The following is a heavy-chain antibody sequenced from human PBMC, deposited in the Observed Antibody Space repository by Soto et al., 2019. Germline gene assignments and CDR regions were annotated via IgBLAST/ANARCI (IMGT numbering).Heavy chain of an antibody. D-gene: IGHD3-10*02. CDR1: GFTFSSYS. V-gene: IGHV3-48*01. Sequence: GGSLRLSCAASGFTFSSYSMNWVRQAPGKGLEWVSYISSSSTIYYADSVKGRFTISRDNAKNSLYLQMNSLRAEDTAVYYCARDSDVDVRDYYYYMDVWGKGTTVTVSS. CDR2: ISSSSTI. CDR3: ARDSDVDVRDYYYYMDV. J-gene: IGHJ6*03.